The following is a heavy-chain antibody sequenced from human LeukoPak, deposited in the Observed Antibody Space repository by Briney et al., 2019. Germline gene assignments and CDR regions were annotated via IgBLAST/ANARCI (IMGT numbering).Heavy chain of an antibody. J-gene: IGHJ3*01. CDR1: GGSNSSYY. Sequence: SETLSLTCTVSGGSNSSYYWSWIRQPPGKGLEWIGYIYYSGSTLYNPSLSSRVTISVDASKNHFFLRLNSVTATDTGVYYCAIMGSAYGNAFDVWGQGTMVTVSP. CDR3: AIMGSAYGNAFDV. D-gene: IGHD3-3*01. V-gene: IGHV4-59*01. CDR2: IYYSGST.